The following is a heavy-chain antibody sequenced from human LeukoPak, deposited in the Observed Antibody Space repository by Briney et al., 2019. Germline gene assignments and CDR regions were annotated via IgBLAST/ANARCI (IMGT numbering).Heavy chain of an antibody. CDR1: GFTFSSYG. V-gene: IGHV3-30*02. CDR3: AKPYSSSYYFDY. D-gene: IGHD6-13*01. CDR2: IRYDGSNK. Sequence: GGSLRLSCAASGFTFSSYGMHWVRQAPGKGLEWMAFIRYDGSNKYYADSVKGRFTISRDNSKNTLYLQMNSLRAEDTAVYYCAKPYSSSYYFDYWGQGTLVTVSS. J-gene: IGHJ4*02.